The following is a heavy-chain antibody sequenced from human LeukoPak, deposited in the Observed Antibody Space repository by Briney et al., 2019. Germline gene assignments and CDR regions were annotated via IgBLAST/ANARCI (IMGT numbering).Heavy chain of an antibody. CDR1: GGSISSSSYY. CDR2: IYYSGST. CDR3: ARDAEYSSSFFDY. V-gene: IGHV4-39*02. Sequence: TSETLSLTCTVSGGSISSSSYYWGWIRQPPGKGLEWIGSIYYSGSTYYSPSLKSRVTISVDTSKNQFSLKLSSVTAADTAVYFCARDAEYSSSFFDYWGQGTLVTVSS. J-gene: IGHJ4*02. D-gene: IGHD6-6*01.